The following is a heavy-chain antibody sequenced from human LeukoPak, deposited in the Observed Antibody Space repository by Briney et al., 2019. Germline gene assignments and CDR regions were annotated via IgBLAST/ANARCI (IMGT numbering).Heavy chain of an antibody. D-gene: IGHD1-26*01. CDR1: GGSISSSSYY. Sequence: SETLSLTCTVSGGSISSSSYYWGWIRQPPGKGLEWIGSIYYSGSTYYNPSLNSRATISVDTTKNQFSLILSSVTAAATAVYYCARLRGGTYDFWGQGTLVAVSS. J-gene: IGHJ4*02. CDR2: IYYSGST. CDR3: ARLRGGTYDF. V-gene: IGHV4-39*01.